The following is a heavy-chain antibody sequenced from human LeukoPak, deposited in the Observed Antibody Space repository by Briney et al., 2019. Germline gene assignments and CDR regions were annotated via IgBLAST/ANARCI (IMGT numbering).Heavy chain of an antibody. CDR2: INHSGST. V-gene: IGHV4-34*01. CDR1: GGSFSGYY. CDR3: ARSLTRAAGPIDY. D-gene: IGHD6-25*01. J-gene: IGHJ4*02. Sequence: SETLSLTCAVYGGSFSGYYWSWIRQPPGKGLEWIGEINHSGSTNYNPSLKSRVTISVDTSKNQFSLKLSSVTAADTAVYYCARSLTRAAGPIDYWGQGTLVTVSS.